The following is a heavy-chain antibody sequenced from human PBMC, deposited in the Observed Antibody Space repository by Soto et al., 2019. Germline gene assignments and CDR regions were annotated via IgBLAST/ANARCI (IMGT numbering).Heavy chain of an antibody. Sequence: ASETLSLTCTVSGGSISSYYWSWIRQPPGKGLEWIGYIYYSGSTNYNPSLKSRVTISVDTSKNQFSLKLSSVTAADTAVYYCARDLPSSRYYYYYGMDVWGQGTTVTVSS. CDR3: ARDLPSSRYYYYYGMDV. V-gene: IGHV4-59*01. J-gene: IGHJ6*02. CDR2: IYYSGST. CDR1: GGSISSYY. D-gene: IGHD6-6*01.